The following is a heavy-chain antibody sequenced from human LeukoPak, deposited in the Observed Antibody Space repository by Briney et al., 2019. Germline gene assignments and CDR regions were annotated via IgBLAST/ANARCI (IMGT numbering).Heavy chain of an antibody. CDR3: ARVNLHHGSYITRIDY. J-gene: IGHJ4*02. CDR1: GYTFTSYY. D-gene: IGHD1-26*01. V-gene: IGHV1-46*01. Sequence: ASVKVSCKASGYTFTSYYMHWVRQAPGQGLEWMGIINPSGGSTSYAQKFQGRVTMTRDTSTSTVYMELSSLRSEDTAVYYCARVNLHHGSYITRIDYWGQGTLVTVSS. CDR2: INPSGGST.